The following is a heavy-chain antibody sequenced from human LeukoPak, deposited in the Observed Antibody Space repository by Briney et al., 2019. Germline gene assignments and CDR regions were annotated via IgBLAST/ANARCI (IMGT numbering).Heavy chain of an antibody. Sequence: GESLKISYKGSGYSFTSYWIGWVRQMPGKGLEWMGIIYPGDSDTRYSPSFQGQVTISADKSISTAYLQWSSLKASDTAMYYCARLNGDYPYYYYYGMDVWGQGTTVTVSS. V-gene: IGHV5-51*01. CDR3: ARLNGDYPYYYYYGMDV. CDR1: GYSFTSYW. J-gene: IGHJ6*02. D-gene: IGHD4-17*01. CDR2: IYPGDSDT.